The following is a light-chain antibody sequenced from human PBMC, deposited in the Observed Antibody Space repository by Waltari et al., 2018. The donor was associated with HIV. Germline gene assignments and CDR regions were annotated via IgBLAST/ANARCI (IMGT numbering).Light chain of an antibody. CDR3: QQYNNWPPNT. CDR1: QSVSSN. J-gene: IGKJ2*01. Sequence: EIVMTQSPATLSMSPGERATLSCRASQSVSSNLAWYQQKPGQAPRLLIFSASTRATGIPARFSGSGSGTEFTLSISSLQSEDFAVYYCQQYNNWPPNTFGQGTKLEIK. CDR2: SAS. V-gene: IGKV3-15*01.